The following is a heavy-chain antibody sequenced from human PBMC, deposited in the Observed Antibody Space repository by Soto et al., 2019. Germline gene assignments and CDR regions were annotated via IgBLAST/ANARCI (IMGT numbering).Heavy chain of an antibody. Sequence: QVQLQQWGAGLLKPSETLSLTCAVYGGSFSGYYWSWIRQPPGKGLEWIGEINHSGSTNYNPSLKSRVTISVDTSKNQFSLKLSSVTAADTAVYYCAKRMGYSSGWYNYWGQGTLVTVSS. J-gene: IGHJ4*02. CDR3: AKRMGYSSGWYNY. V-gene: IGHV4-34*01. D-gene: IGHD6-19*01. CDR2: INHSGST. CDR1: GGSFSGYY.